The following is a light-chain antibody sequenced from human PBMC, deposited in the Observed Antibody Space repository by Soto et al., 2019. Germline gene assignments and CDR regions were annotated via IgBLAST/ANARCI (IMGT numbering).Light chain of an antibody. CDR2: AAS. CDR3: QQYGSSPPIT. J-gene: IGKJ5*01. V-gene: IGKV3-20*01. Sequence: EVVLTQSPGTLSLSPGERATLSCRASQSVSSSQLTWFQQKPGQAPRLLIYAASNRAAGIPDRFSGSGSGTELTLTISSLQYEDFAVYYCQQYGSSPPITFGQGTRLEIK. CDR1: QSVSSSQ.